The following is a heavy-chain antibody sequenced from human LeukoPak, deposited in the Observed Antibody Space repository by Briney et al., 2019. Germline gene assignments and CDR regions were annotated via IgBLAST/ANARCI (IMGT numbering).Heavy chain of an antibody. J-gene: IGHJ6*03. CDR2: IYTSGST. D-gene: IGHD3-22*01. CDR3: AREGYYDSSGYTYYYYYYMDV. Sequence: SRTLSLTCTVSGGSISSGSYYWSWIRQPAGKGLEWIGRIYTSGSTNYNPSLKSRVTISVDTSKNQFSLKLSSVTAADTAVYYCAREGYYDSSGYTYYYYYYMDVWGKGTTVTVSS. CDR1: GGSISSGSYY. V-gene: IGHV4-61*02.